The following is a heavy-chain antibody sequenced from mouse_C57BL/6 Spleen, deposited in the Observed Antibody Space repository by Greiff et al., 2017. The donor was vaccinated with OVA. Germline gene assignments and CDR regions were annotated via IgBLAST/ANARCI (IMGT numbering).Heavy chain of an antibody. CDR1: GFTFSSYA. V-gene: IGHV5-4*03. D-gene: IGHD6-1*01. Sequence: EVKLVESGGGLVKPGGSLKLSCAASGFTFSSYAMSWVRQTPEKRLEWVATISDGGSYTYYPDSVKGRFTISRDNAKNNLYLQMSHLKSEDTAMYYCARASAYWGQGTLVTVSA. CDR3: ARASAY. J-gene: IGHJ3*01. CDR2: ISDGGSYT.